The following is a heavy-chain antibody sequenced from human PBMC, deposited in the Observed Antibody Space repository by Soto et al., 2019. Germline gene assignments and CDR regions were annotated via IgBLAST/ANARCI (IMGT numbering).Heavy chain of an antibody. D-gene: IGHD2-15*01. Sequence: QVQLVQSGAEVKKPWASVKVSCKASGYTFTSDGMSWVRQAPGQGLEWMGRISSYNGNTNYAQKFQGRVTITTDTSTSKAYMERRSLSSNDTAVYYCARIFSSAPYSPADYWGPGTLVTVSS. CDR3: ARIFSSAPYSPADY. CDR2: ISSYNGNT. J-gene: IGHJ4*02. V-gene: IGHV1-18*01. CDR1: GYTFTSDG.